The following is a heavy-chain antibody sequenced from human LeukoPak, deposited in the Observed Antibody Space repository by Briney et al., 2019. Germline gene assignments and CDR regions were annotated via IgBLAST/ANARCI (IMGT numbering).Heavy chain of an antibody. J-gene: IGHJ6*02. D-gene: IGHD4-17*01. CDR1: GFTFSTYS. CDR3: VSHSVTTNYYYYAMDV. Sequence: GGSLRLSCAASGFTFSTYSMNWVRQAPGKGLEWVSSISTSSTYIYYADSVKGRFTISRDNAKNSLYLQMNSLRAEDTAVYYCVSHSVTTNYYYYAMDVWGQGTTVTVSS. V-gene: IGHV3-21*01. CDR2: ISTSSTYI.